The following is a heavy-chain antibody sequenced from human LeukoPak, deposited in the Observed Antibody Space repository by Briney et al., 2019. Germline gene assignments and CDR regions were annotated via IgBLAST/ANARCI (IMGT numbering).Heavy chain of an antibody. D-gene: IGHD3-22*01. V-gene: IGHV4-30-2*01. J-gene: IGHJ4*02. CDR3: ARSPLDYYDSSGYYYDY. CDR1: GGSISSGGYY. CDR2: INHSGST. Sequence: PSQTLSLTCTVSGGSISSGGYYWSWIRQPPGKGLEWIGEINHSGSTNYNPSLKSRVTISVDTSKNQFSLKLSSVTAADTAVYYCARSPLDYYDSSGYYYDYWGQGTLVTVSS.